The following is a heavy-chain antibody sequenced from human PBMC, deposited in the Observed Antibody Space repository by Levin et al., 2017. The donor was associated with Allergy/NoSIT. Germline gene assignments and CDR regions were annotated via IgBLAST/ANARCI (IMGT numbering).Heavy chain of an antibody. J-gene: IGHJ4*02. V-gene: IGHV1-3*04. CDR2: INTGNGNT. CDR3: AKDDSTTWYGGIDS. CDR1: GYTFTSHG. Sequence: ASVKVSCKASGYTFTSHGMHWVRQTPGQRLEWMGWINTGNGNTQYSQKFQGRVTIGRDTFASTAYMELSYLTSEDTAVYYCAKDDSTTWYGGIDSWGQGTLVTVSS. D-gene: IGHD6-13*01.